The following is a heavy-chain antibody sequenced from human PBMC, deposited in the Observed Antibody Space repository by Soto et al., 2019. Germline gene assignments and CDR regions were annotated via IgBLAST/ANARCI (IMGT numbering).Heavy chain of an antibody. V-gene: IGHV3-53*01. CDR1: GFTVSSNY. Sequence: EVQLVESGGGLIQPGGSLRLSCAASGFTVSSNYMSWVRQAPGKGLEWVSVIYSGGSTYYADSVKGRFTISRDNSNNTQYLQMNSLKAEDTAVYYYAKDRVESGYPEYFQHWGQGTLVTVSS. J-gene: IGHJ1*01. D-gene: IGHD3-22*01. CDR3: AKDRVESGYPEYFQH. CDR2: IYSGGST.